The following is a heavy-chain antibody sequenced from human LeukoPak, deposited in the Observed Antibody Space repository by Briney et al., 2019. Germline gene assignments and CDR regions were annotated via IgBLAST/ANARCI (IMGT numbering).Heavy chain of an antibody. CDR2: IYPGDSDT. J-gene: IGHJ4*02. D-gene: IGHD3-10*01. CDR1: GYSFTSYW. Sequence: KCGESLKISCKGSGYSFTSYWIGWVRQMPGKGLDWMGIIYPGDSDTRYSPSFQGQVTISADKSISTAYLQWSSLKASDTAMYYCARGGHYYYGSDSFDYWGQGTLVTVSS. CDR3: ARGGHYYYGSDSFDY. V-gene: IGHV5-51*01.